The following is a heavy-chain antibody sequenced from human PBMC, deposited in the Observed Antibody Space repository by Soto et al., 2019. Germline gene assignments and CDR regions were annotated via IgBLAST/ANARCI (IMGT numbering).Heavy chain of an antibody. J-gene: IGHJ4*02. D-gene: IGHD3-10*01. Sequence: ASVKVSCKASGFTFTSSAMQWVRQARGQRLEWIGWIVVGSGNTNYAQKFQERVTITRDMSTSTAYMELSSLRSEDTAVYYCAALPITMVRGAPPGYWGQGTLVTVSS. CDR3: AALPITMVRGAPPGY. CDR1: GFTFTSSA. V-gene: IGHV1-58*02. CDR2: IVVGSGNT.